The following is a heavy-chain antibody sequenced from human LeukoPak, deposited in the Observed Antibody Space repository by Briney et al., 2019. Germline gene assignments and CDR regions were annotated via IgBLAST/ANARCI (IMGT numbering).Heavy chain of an antibody. CDR2: ISWNSGSI. CDR3: AKGPATPYYHYMDV. J-gene: IGHJ6*03. Sequence: GGSLRLSCAASGFTFDDYAMHWVRQAPGKGLEWVSGISWNSGSIGYADSVKGRFTISRDNAKNSLYLQMNSLRAEDTALYYCAKGPATPYYHYMDVWGKGTTVTVSS. V-gene: IGHV3-9*01. CDR1: GFTFDDYA. D-gene: IGHD5-24*01.